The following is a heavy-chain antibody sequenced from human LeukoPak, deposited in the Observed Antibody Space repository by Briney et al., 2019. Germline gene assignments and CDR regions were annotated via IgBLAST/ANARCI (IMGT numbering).Heavy chain of an antibody. CDR3: ARVDTSTWDSFDS. J-gene: IGHJ4*02. CDR1: AHTFTGYF. CDR2: INPNSGGT. D-gene: IGHD6-13*01. V-gene: IGHV1-2*02. Sequence: ASVKVSCKASAHTFTGYFLHWVRQAPGQGLEWMGWINPNSGGTNYAQKFQGRVTMTRDTSISTAYMELSSLRSDDTAVYYCARVDTSTWDSFDSWGQGTLITVSS.